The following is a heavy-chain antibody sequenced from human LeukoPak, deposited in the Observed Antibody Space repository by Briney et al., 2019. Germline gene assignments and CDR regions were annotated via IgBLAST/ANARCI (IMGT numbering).Heavy chain of an antibody. J-gene: IGHJ6*02. CDR1: GYTFTSYG. CDR2: ISAYNGNT. D-gene: IGHD6-19*01. CDR3: ARIYSSGWYPYYYYGMDV. V-gene: IGHV1-18*01. Sequence: ASVTVSCTASGYTFTSYGISWVRQAPGQGLEWMGWISAYNGNTNYAQKLQGRVTMTTDTSTSTAHMELRSLRSDDTAVYYCARIYSSGWYPYYYYGMDVWGQGTTVTVSS.